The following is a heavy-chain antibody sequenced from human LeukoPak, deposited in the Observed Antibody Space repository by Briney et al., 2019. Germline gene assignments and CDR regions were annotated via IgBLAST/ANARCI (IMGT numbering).Heavy chain of an antibody. CDR3: ARESWIVVVVAATFSAFDI. J-gene: IGHJ3*02. Sequence: PSETLSLTCTVSGGSISSYYWSWIRQPAGKGLEWIGRIYTSGSTNYNPSLKSRVTMSVDTSKNQFSLKLSSVTAADTAVYYCARESWIVVVVAATFSAFDIWGQGTMVTVSS. D-gene: IGHD2-15*01. CDR1: GGSISSYY. CDR2: IYTSGST. V-gene: IGHV4-4*07.